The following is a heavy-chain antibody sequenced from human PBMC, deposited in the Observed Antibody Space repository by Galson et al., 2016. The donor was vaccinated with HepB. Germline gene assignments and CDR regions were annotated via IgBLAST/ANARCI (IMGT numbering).Heavy chain of an antibody. Sequence: CAISGDSVSSNSAAWNWIRQSPSRGLEWLGRTYYRSNWHYDYAVSVTGRITINPDTTKNQFSLQLISMTPEDTAVYYCATVSLVTANICTWSAVEYWGQGALVTVSA. CDR2: TYYRSNWHY. CDR1: GDSVSSNSAA. D-gene: IGHD5-18*01. V-gene: IGHV6-1*01. J-gene: IGHJ4*02. CDR3: ATVSLVTANICTWSAVEY.